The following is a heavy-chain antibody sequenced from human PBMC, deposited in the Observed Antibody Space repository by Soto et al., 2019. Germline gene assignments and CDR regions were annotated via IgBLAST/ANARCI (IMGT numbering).Heavy chain of an antibody. CDR2: ISVYNDNT. D-gene: IGHD6-19*01. CDR1: GYTFTSYG. V-gene: IGHV1-18*01. Sequence: GASVEASCKAPGYTFTSYGISWGRQAPGQGLQFMGWISVYNDNTNYAQKLQGIVTMTTDTSTSTAYMELRSLRSDDTAVYYCATARSPGPGIAVAGKGYLNYWRQRTLVNFSA. J-gene: IGHJ4*02. CDR3: ATARSPGPGIAVAGKGYLNY.